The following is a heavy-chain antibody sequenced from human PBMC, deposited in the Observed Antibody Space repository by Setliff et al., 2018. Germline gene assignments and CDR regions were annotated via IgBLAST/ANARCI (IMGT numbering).Heavy chain of an antibody. CDR2: IFNGGSSA. V-gene: IGHV3-23*03. Sequence: GESLKISCAASGFTFNNFALSWVRQAPGKGLEWVSTIFNGGSSAYYADSVKGRFTISRDNSKSTLYLQMNSLRAEDSAVYFCAKAASPLFAINGVEYYFDSWGQGNLVTVS. D-gene: IGHD3-3*01. CDR3: AKAASPLFAINGVEYYFDS. J-gene: IGHJ4*02. CDR1: GFTFNNFA.